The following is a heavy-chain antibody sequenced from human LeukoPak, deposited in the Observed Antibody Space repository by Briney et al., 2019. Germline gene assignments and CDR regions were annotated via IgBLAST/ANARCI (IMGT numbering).Heavy chain of an antibody. CDR3: ARGADSSGYLGGY. J-gene: IGHJ4*02. CDR2: ISWNSGSI. V-gene: IGHV3-9*01. D-gene: IGHD3-22*01. Sequence: GGSLRLSCAASGFTFDDYAMHWVRQAPGKGLEWVSGISWNSGSIGYADSVKGRFTISRDNAKNSLYLQMNSLRAEDTALYYCARGADSSGYLGGYWGQGTLVTVSS. CDR1: GFTFDDYA.